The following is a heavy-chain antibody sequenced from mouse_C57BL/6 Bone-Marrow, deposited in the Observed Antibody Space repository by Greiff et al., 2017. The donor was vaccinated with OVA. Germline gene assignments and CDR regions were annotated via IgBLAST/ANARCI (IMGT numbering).Heavy chain of an antibody. CDR1: GFSLTSYG. V-gene: IGHV2-2*01. CDR3: ARTDWFAY. J-gene: IGHJ3*01. Sequence: QVQLQQSGPGLVQPSQTLSITCTVSGFSLTSYGVHWVRQSPGKGLEWLGVIWSGGSPDYNAAFISRLSISKDNSKCQVFFKLNSLQADDAAIYYCARTDWFAYWGQGTLVTVSA. CDR2: IWSGGSP.